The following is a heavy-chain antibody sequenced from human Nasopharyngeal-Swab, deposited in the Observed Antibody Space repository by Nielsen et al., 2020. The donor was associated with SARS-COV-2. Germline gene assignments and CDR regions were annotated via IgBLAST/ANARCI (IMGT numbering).Heavy chain of an antibody. CDR3: ARVPAVAASRIDY. Sequence: KVSCKASGYTLSTYAMYWVRQAPGQRPEFMGWINAGKGNTYYSQKFQGRVRISRDTSANTVYMELSRLRSADTAVYYCARVPAVAASRIDYWGQGTLVTVSS. CDR1: GYTLSTYA. V-gene: IGHV1-3*01. D-gene: IGHD6-19*01. J-gene: IGHJ4*02. CDR2: INAGKGNT.